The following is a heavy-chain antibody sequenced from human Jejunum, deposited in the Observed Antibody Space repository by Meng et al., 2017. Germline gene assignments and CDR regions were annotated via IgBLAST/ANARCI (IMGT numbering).Heavy chain of an antibody. CDR2: IFWNDDK. V-gene: IGHV2-5*01. D-gene: IGHD2-2*01. CDR3: AHSPICPAANHWFDP. Sequence: QFTVKESGPTLVTPTQTLTLKSPLSGFPLDSSGVSVGWVRQPPGKALEWLALIFWNDDKRYSPSLNNRRTISKDTSRNQVVLTMTNMDPVDTCTYFCAHSPICPAANHWFDPWGQGILVTVSS. CDR1: GFPLDSSGVS. J-gene: IGHJ5*02.